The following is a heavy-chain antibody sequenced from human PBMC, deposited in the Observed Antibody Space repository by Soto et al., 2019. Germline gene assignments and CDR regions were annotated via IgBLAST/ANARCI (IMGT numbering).Heavy chain of an antibody. Sequence: GFLRLSCSTSGITFGNYWMHWVRQAPGKGLVWVSRISDYGRINYADSVKDRFIISRDDARSELYLQLNDLRVEDTATYYCARGGLEPFDHWGQGALVTVSS. J-gene: IGHJ4*02. CDR2: ISDYGRI. D-gene: IGHD1-1*01. CDR1: GITFGNYW. CDR3: ARGGLEPFDH. V-gene: IGHV3-74*01.